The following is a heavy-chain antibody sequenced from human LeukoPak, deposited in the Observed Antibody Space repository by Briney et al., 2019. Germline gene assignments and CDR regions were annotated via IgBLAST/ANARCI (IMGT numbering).Heavy chain of an antibody. CDR2: INPNSGGT. D-gene: IGHD3-9*01. CDR1: GYTFTGYY. V-gene: IGHV1-2*04. J-gene: IGHJ4*02. Sequence: WASVKVSCKASGYTFTGYYMHWVRQAPGQGLEWMGWINPNSGGTNYAQKFQGWVTMTRDTSISTAYMELSRLRSDDTAVYYCARGDDILTGYLYYFDYWGQGTLVTASS. CDR3: ARGDDILTGYLYYFDY.